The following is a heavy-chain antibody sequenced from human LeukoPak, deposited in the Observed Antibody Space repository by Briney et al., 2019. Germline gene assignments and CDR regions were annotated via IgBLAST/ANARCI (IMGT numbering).Heavy chain of an antibody. J-gene: IGHJ4*02. V-gene: IGHV3-7*01. CDR1: GFTFSNAW. CDR3: ARDRGSVYRSDYFDY. CDR2: IKQDGSEK. D-gene: IGHD3-16*02. Sequence: PGGSLRLSCAASGFTFSNAWMSWVRQAPGKGLEWVANIKQDGSEKYYVDSVKGRFTISRDNAKNSLYLQMNSLRAEDTAVYYCARDRGSVYRSDYFDYWGQGTLVTVSS.